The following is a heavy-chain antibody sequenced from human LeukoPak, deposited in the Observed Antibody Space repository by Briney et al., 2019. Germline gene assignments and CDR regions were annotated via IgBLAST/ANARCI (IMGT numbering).Heavy chain of an antibody. CDR1: GLTFRSYW. Sequence: SGGSLRLSCTFSGLTFRSYWMNWVRQAPGKGLEWVANINPGGNEIRSVDSVKGRSIISRDNAKNSLDLQMSSRRVEDTEVYYCMSWGTDNHWGQGILVTVSS. J-gene: IGHJ4*02. D-gene: IGHD7-27*01. CDR2: INPGGNEI. CDR3: MSWGTDNH. V-gene: IGHV3-7*01.